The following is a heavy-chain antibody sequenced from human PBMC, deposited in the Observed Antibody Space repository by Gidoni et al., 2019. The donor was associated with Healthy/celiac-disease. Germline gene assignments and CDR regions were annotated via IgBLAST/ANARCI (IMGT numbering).Heavy chain of an antibody. Sequence: QVTLKESGPVLVKPTETLTLTCTVSGFSLSNARMGVSWIRQPPGKALEWLAHIFSNDEKSYSTSLKSRLTISKDTSKSQVVLTMTNMDPVDTATYYCARIPYFTIFGVVIMSGMDVWGQGTTVTVSS. D-gene: IGHD3-3*01. CDR1: GFSLSNARMG. V-gene: IGHV2-26*01. CDR3: ARIPYFTIFGVVIMSGMDV. CDR2: IFSNDEK. J-gene: IGHJ6*02.